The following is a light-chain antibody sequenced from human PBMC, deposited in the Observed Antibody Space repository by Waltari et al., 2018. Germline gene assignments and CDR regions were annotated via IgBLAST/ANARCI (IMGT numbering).Light chain of an antibody. CDR2: EVN. J-gene: IGLJ2*01. CDR3: SSYAGSNTLV. Sequence: QSALTQPPSASGSPGQSVTIPCSGTNRHLGTYNYFSWFQQHPGRAPKLLIYEVNKRPSGVPDRFSGSKSDNRASLTVSGLQADDEAVYHCSSYAGSNTLVFGGGTRLTVL. CDR1: NRHLGTYNY. V-gene: IGLV2-8*01.